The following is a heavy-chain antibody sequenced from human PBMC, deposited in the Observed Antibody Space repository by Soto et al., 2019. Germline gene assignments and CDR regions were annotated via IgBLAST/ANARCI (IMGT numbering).Heavy chain of an antibody. CDR3: ARESGGATATLDYYYFYMDV. V-gene: IGHV1-2*02. CDR2: MNPNSGDT. CDR1: GNRFSDYY. D-gene: IGHD5-12*01. J-gene: IGHJ6*03. Sequence: QVQLVQSGDEEKKPGGSVTVSCKASGNRFSDYYLHWVRQAPGQGPDWMGWMNPNSGDTKYAQKFKGRVTMTRDTSVRTAFMELNWLKADDTAVYYCARESGGATATLDYYYFYMDVWGMGTTVTVFS.